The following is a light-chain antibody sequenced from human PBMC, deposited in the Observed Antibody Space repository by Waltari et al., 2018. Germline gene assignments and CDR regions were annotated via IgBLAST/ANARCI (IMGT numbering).Light chain of an antibody. CDR3: CSYAGSSAHVV. CDR2: EGS. CDR1: RSESGSYNL. Sequence: QSALTPPASVSGSPGQSVPISCPGTRSESGSYNLVHWYQQHPGKAPILMIYEGSKLPPGVSNRFSASKSSNTASLTLTGLHAEDEADYYCCSYAGSSAHVVFGGGTKLTVL. J-gene: IGLJ2*01. V-gene: IGLV2-23*01.